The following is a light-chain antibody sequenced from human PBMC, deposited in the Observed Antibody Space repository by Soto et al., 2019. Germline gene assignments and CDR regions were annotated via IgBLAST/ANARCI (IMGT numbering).Light chain of an antibody. CDR2: KAS. CDR3: QQHRSYPVT. CDR1: QSVSSW. J-gene: IGKJ5*01. V-gene: IGKV1-5*03. Sequence: IQMTQSPSTLSASVGDRVIITCRASQSVSSWLAWYQHKPGKAPNLLIYKASRLASGVPSRFSGSGSGIEFTLTISSLQPDDFATYYCQQHRSYPVTFGQGTRLEIK.